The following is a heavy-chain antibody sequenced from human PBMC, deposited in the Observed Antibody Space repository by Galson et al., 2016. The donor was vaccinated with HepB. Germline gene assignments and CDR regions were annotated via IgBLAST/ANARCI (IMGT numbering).Heavy chain of an antibody. J-gene: IGHJ6*02. CDR2: INYSWNT. CDR3: ARRSTNYYFGMDV. CDR1: GGSISSFY. V-gene: IGHV4-59*08. Sequence: ETLSLTCTISGGSISSFYWSWIRQTPGKGLEWLGYINYSWNTYYNPSLKSRVTMSVDTSKTQFSLRLNSVTAADTAVYYCARRSTNYYFGMDVWGQGTTVIVSS.